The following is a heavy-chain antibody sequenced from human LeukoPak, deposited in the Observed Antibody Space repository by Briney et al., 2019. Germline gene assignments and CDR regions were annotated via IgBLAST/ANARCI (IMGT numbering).Heavy chain of an antibody. V-gene: IGHV3-15*01. J-gene: IGHJ4*02. CDR2: IKAKAHGGTT. Sequence: GGSLRLSCAASGFNFNRYWMSWVRQAPGKGLEWVGRIKAKAHGGTTDYAAPVKGRFTISRDDSKNTLYLQMNSLKTEDTAVYYCTTDGVGIEGATFDYWGQGTLVTVSS. D-gene: IGHD1-26*01. CDR1: GFNFNRYW. CDR3: TTDGVGIEGATFDY.